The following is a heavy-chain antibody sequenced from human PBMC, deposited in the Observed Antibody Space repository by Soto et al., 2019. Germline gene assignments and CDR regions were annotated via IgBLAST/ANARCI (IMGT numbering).Heavy chain of an antibody. D-gene: IGHD2-15*01. CDR3: ARHRHCSGGSCYRSYYYYYGMDV. CDR2: IYYSGST. J-gene: IGHJ6*02. Sequence: PSETLSLTCTVSGGSISSGGYYWSWIRQHPGKGLEWIGYIYYSGSTYYNPSLKSRVTISVDTSKNQFSLKLSSVTAADTAVYYCARHRHCSGGSCYRSYYYYYGMDVWGQGTTVTVSS. CDR1: GGSISSGGYY. V-gene: IGHV4-31*03.